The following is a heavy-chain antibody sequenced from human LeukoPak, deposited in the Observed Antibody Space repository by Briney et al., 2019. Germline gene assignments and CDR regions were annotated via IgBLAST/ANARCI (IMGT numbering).Heavy chain of an antibody. Sequence: ASVKVSCKASGYTFTSYGISWVRQAPGQGLEWMGWISAYNGNTNYAQKLQGRVTMTTDTSTSTAYMELRSLRSDDTAVYYCARDSGESYYWGWEYYYYYMDVWGKGTTVTVSS. CDR3: ARDSGESYYWGWEYYYYYMDV. V-gene: IGHV1-18*01. CDR2: ISAYNGNT. D-gene: IGHD1-26*01. J-gene: IGHJ6*03. CDR1: GYTFTSYG.